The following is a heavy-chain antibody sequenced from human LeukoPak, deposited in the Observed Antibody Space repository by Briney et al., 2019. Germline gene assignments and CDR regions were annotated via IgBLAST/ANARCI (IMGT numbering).Heavy chain of an antibody. V-gene: IGHV3-53*01. D-gene: IGHD3-16*02. CDR2: IYSGGST. CDR1: GFTVSSNY. CDR3: ASTEGTSTYSAWGSYRLDY. J-gene: IGHJ4*02. Sequence: GGSLRLSCAASGFTVSSNYMSWVRQAPGKGLEWVSVIYSGGSTHYADSVKGRFTISRDNSKNTLYLQMNNLRAEDTAGYYCASTEGTSTYSAWGSYRLDYWGQGTLVTASS.